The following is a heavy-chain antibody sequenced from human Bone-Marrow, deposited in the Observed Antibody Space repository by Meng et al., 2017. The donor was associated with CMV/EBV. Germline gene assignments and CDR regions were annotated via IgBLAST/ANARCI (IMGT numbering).Heavy chain of an antibody. V-gene: IGHV3-48*03. D-gene: IGHD2-2*01. J-gene: IGHJ5*02. CDR2: INSDTTM. Sequence: GGSLRLSCAASEFTLSSYEMNWVRQAPGKGLEWVSYINSDTTMYCADSVKGRFTISRDNSKTTLYLQMNSLRAEDTAVYYCAKDHAPAVMAGYWFDPWGQRTLVAASS. CDR3: AKDHAPAVMAGYWFDP. CDR1: EFTLSSYE.